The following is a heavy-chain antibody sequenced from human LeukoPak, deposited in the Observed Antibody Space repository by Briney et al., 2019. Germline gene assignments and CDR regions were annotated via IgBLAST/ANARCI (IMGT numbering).Heavy chain of an antibody. CDR1: GYTFTGYY. CDR2: INPNSGGT. Sequence: ASVKVSCKASGYTFTGYYMHWVRQAPGQGLEWMGWINPNSGGTNYAQKFQGRVTMTRDTSISTAYMELSSLRSEDTAVYYCAGGDYYGSGSYYNEDYWGQGTLVTVSS. D-gene: IGHD3-10*01. CDR3: AGGDYYGSGSYYNEDY. J-gene: IGHJ4*02. V-gene: IGHV1-2*02.